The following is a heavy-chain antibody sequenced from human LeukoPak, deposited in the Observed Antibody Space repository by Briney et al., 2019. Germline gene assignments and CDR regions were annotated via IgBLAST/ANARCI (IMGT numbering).Heavy chain of an antibody. J-gene: IGHJ4*02. CDR2: ISGSST. D-gene: IGHD1/OR15-1a*01. CDR1: GFTFSSYA. CDR3: AKAGEKTRKYFDY. Sequence: PGGSLRLSCVVSGFTFSSYAMSWARQAPGKGLERVSTISGSSTYYADSVKGRCTISRDNSKNTLYLQMNSLRADDTAVYYCAKAGEKTRKYFDYGAQETRATVSS. V-gene: IGHV3-23*01.